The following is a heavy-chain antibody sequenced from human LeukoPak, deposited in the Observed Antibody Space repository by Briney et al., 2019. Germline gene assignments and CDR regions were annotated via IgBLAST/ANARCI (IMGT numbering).Heavy chain of an antibody. Sequence: PGGSLRLSCAASGFTFSSYEMNWVRQAPGKGLEWVSYISSSGGTIYYADSVKGRFTISRDNAKNSLYLQMNSLRAEDTAVYYCARDLLIAVAGYDYYYGMDVWGKGTTVTVSS. D-gene: IGHD6-19*01. CDR3: ARDLLIAVAGYDYYYGMDV. CDR2: ISSSGGTI. CDR1: GFTFSSYE. V-gene: IGHV3-48*03. J-gene: IGHJ6*04.